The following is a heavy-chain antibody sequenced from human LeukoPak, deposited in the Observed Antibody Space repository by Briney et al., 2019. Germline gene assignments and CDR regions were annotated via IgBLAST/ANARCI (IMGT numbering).Heavy chain of an antibody. J-gene: IGHJ2*01. CDR1: GFTFSNYI. CDR3: VKAGSDIYFDL. V-gene: IGHV3-21*01. D-gene: IGHD3-9*01. Sequence: GGSLRLSCEASGFTFSNYIMSWVRQAPGKGLEWVSSINSSSTYIYYADSMRGRFTISRDNAKNSLYLQVIGLRVEDTAVYCCVKAGSDIYFDLWGRGALVTVSS. CDR2: INSSSTYI.